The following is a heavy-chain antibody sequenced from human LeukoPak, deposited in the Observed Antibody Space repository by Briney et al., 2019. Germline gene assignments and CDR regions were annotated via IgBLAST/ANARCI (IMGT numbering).Heavy chain of an antibody. Sequence: SETLSLTCTVSSGSISSGAYYWGWIRQPPGKGLEWIGTIHYSGKTYYNPSLKSRITISIDTSKKQFALRLSSVTAADTAVYYCARDYGDHRVDYWGQGTLVTVSS. D-gene: IGHD4-17*01. J-gene: IGHJ4*02. CDR1: SGSISSGAYY. V-gene: IGHV4-39*06. CDR3: ARDYGDHRVDY. CDR2: IHYSGKT.